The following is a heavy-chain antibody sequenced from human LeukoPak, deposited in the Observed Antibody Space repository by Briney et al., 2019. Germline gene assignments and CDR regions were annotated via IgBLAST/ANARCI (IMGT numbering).Heavy chain of an antibody. V-gene: IGHV3-30*04. J-gene: IGHJ5*02. CDR2: ILYDGSNK. Sequence: GGSLRLSCAASGFTFSSYAMHWVRQAPGKGLEWVALILYDGSNKYYADSVKGRFTISRDNAKNSLYLQMYSLRAEDTAVYYCARVLAYNWFDPWGQGTLVTVSA. CDR1: GFTFSSYA. CDR3: ARVLAYNWFDP.